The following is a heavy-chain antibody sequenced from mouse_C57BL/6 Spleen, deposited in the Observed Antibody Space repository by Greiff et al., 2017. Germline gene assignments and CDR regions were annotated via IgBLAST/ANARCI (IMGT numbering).Heavy chain of an antibody. CDR2: IRNKANGYTT. CDR1: GFTFTDYY. Sequence: EVKLVESGGGLVQPGGSLSLSCAASGFTFTDYYMSWVRQPPGKALEWLGFIRNKANGYTTEYSASVTGRFTISRDNSQSVLYLQMNALRAEDSATYYCARWYFDYWGQGTTLTVSS. J-gene: IGHJ2*01. CDR3: ARWYFDY. V-gene: IGHV7-3*01.